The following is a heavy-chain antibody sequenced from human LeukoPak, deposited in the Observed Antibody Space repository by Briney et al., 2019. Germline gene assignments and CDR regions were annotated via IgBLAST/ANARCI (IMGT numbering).Heavy chain of an antibody. CDR2: INWNGGST. D-gene: IGHD3-3*01. J-gene: IGHJ4*02. Sequence: GGSLRLSCAASRFTFSSYSMSWVRQAPGKGLEWVSGINWNGGSTGYADSVKGRFTISRDNAKNSLYLQMNSLRAEDTALYYCARGKYDPPFDYWGQGTLVTVSS. CDR3: ARGKYDPPFDY. V-gene: IGHV3-20*04. CDR1: RFTFSSYS.